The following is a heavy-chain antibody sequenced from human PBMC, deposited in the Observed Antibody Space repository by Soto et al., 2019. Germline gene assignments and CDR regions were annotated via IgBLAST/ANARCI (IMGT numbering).Heavy chain of an antibody. V-gene: IGHV1-69*01. J-gene: IGHJ3*02. CDR2: IIPIFGTP. D-gene: IGHD4-17*01. Sequence: QVQLVQSGAEVKKPGSSVTVSCKASGGTFSSYAISWVRQAPGQGLEWMGGIIPIFGTPNYAQKFQGRVTITADESTSTAYMELSSLRSEDTAVYYCARDHRADYGYPNDAFDIWGQGTMVTGSS. CDR1: GGTFSSYA. CDR3: ARDHRADYGYPNDAFDI.